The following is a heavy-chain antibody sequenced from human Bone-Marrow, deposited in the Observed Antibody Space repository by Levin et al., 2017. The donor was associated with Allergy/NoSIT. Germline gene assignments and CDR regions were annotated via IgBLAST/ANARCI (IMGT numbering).Heavy chain of an antibody. D-gene: IGHD3-3*01. V-gene: IGHV1-69*13. J-gene: IGHJ5*02. CDR2: IIPIFGTA. CDR3: ARESDTIFGVVRFGVLSRYNWFDP. CDR1: GGTFSSYA. Sequence: SVKVSCKASGGTFSSYAISWVRQAPGQGLEWMGGIIPIFGTANYAQKFQGRVTITADESTSTAYMELSSLRSEDTAVYYCARESDTIFGVVRFGVLSRYNWFDPWGQGTLVTVSS.